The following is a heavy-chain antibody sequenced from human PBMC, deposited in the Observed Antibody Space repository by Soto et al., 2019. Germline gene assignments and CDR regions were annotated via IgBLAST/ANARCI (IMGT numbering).Heavy chain of an antibody. D-gene: IGHD2-15*01. CDR2: ISGSGGST. J-gene: IGHJ4*02. Sequence: GGSLRLSCAASGFTFSSYAMSWVRQAPGKGLEWVSAISGSGGSTYYADSVKGRFTISRDNSKNTLYLQMNSLRAEDTAVYYCASHPYCSGGSCYWDYFDYWGQGTLVTVSS. V-gene: IGHV3-23*01. CDR1: GFTFSSYA. CDR3: ASHPYCSGGSCYWDYFDY.